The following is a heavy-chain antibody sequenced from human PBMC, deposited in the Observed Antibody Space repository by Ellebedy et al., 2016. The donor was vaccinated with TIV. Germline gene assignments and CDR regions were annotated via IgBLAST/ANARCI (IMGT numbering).Heavy chain of an antibody. CDR3: VRDPGVRGYYFDY. Sequence: GESLKISCAGSGYTFSTYGMHWVRQAPGKGLEWVAVIWYDGSKQYYADDVKGRFTIPRDTNTLHLQMNSLRVEDTAVYYCVRDPGVRGYYFDYWGQGTLVTVSS. CDR2: IWYDGSKQ. CDR1: GYTFSTYG. V-gene: IGHV3-33*01. J-gene: IGHJ4*02. D-gene: IGHD2-8*01.